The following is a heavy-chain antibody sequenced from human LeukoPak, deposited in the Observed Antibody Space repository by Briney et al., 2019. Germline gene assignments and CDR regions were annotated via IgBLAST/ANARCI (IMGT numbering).Heavy chain of an antibody. CDR3: AKTWSVVVAATPFDP. J-gene: IGHJ5*02. CDR2: ISGSGGST. D-gene: IGHD2-15*01. Sequence: GGSLRLSCAASGFTFSSYAMSWVRQAPGEGLEWVSAISGSGGSTYYADSVKGRFTISRDNSKNTLYLQMNSLRAEDTAVYYCAKTWSVVVAATPFDPWGQGTLVTVSS. V-gene: IGHV3-23*01. CDR1: GFTFSSYA.